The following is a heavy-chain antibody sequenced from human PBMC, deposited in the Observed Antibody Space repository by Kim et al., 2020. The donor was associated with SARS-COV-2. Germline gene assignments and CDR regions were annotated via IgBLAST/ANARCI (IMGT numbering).Heavy chain of an antibody. V-gene: IGHV3-23*01. J-gene: IGHJ4*02. CDR3: AKKVIGYYWVFDS. Sequence: GGSLRLSCAASGFTFDSYAMPWVRRSPGRGLEWVSGITSSGLTKHYADSVKGRFTISRDKSKNTLYLQMNSLRAEDTDVYYCAKKVIGYYWVFDSWGQGTLVTVSS. D-gene: IGHD3-22*01. CDR2: ITSSGLTK. CDR1: GFTFDSYA.